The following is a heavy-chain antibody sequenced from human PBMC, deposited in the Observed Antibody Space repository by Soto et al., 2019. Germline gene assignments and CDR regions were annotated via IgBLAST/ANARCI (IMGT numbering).Heavy chain of an antibody. D-gene: IGHD1-1*01. CDR1: GASMDSDH. CDR2: VYYTGRT. V-gene: IGHV4-59*01. Sequence: PSETLSLTCDVSGASMDSDHWTWLRRPPVKGLEWIGWVYYTGRTNYRSSLENRATISMDTSKNQFSLTLTSVTTADTAIYYCARERREHDWNLSDPFDLWGQATMVTVSS. J-gene: IGHJ5*02. CDR3: ARERREHDWNLSDPFDL.